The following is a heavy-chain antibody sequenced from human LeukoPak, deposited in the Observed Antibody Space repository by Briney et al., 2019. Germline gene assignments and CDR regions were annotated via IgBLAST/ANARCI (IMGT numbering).Heavy chain of an antibody. J-gene: IGHJ3*02. D-gene: IGHD2-2*01. CDR1: GFTFSSYE. CDR3: ATSSRADAFDI. V-gene: IGHV3-48*03. CDR2: ISSSGSTI. Sequence: GGSLRLSCAASGFTFSSYEMNWVRQAPGKGLEWVSYISSSGSTIYYADSVKGRFTISRDNDKNSLYLQMNSLRAEDTAVYYCATSSRADAFDIWGQGTMVTVSS.